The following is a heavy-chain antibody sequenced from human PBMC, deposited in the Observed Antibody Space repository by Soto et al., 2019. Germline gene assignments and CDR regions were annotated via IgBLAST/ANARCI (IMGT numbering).Heavy chain of an antibody. Sequence: GGSLRLSCAASGLSFVSYAMSWVLQTPGKGLEWVSAIGGDGVGTSYAGSVKGRFTISRDNSKNTLSLQMNSLRAEDTAVYYCAKRIVGAIGYFDYWGQGTLVTVSS. CDR3: AKRIVGAIGYFDY. CDR1: GLSFVSYA. J-gene: IGHJ4*02. D-gene: IGHD1-26*01. V-gene: IGHV3-23*01. CDR2: IGGDGVGT.